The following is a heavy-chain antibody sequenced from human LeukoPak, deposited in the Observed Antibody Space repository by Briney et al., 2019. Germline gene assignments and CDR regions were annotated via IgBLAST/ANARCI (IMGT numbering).Heavy chain of an antibody. D-gene: IGHD6-6*01. V-gene: IGHV3-74*01. CDR3: ARYSSSPSRAFDI. CDR1: GFTFSNYG. Sequence: PGGSLRLSCAASGFTFSNYGVHWVRQAPGKGLVWVSRIKPDGSSTSYADSVKGRFTISRDNAKNTLYLQMNSLRAEDTAVYYCARYSSSPSRAFDIWGQGTLVTVSS. CDR2: IKPDGSST. J-gene: IGHJ3*02.